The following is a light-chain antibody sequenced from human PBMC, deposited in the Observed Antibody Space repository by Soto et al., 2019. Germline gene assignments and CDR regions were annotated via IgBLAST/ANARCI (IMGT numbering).Light chain of an antibody. CDR3: QSYDSSLSGFYV. Sequence: QSVLTQPPSVSGAPGQRVTISCTGSSSNIGAGYDVHWYQQLPGTAPKLLIYGNSNRPSGVPDRFSGSKSGTSASLAITGLQAEAEADYYCQSYDSSLSGFYVFGTGTKLTVL. V-gene: IGLV1-40*01. CDR1: SSNIGAGYD. CDR2: GNS. J-gene: IGLJ1*01.